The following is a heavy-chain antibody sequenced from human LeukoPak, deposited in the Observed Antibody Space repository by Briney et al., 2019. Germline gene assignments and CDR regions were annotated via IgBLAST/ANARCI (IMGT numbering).Heavy chain of an antibody. CDR2: ISFSVNTK. V-gene: IGHV3-48*04. CDR3: ARGAYSSGWAYFDH. CDR1: GFTFSG. D-gene: IGHD6-19*01. Sequence: GGSLRLSCAASGFTFSGMNWVRQAPGKGLEWVSYISFSVNTKYYGDSVKGRFTISRDNAKNSLYLHMDSLRAEDTAVYYCARGAYSSGWAYFDHWGQGTLVTVSS. J-gene: IGHJ4*02.